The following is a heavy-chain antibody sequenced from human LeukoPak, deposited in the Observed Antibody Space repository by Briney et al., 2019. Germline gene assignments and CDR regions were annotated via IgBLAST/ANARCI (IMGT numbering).Heavy chain of an antibody. Sequence: SQTLSLTCTVSGGSISSGSYYWSWIRQPAGKGLEWIGRIYTSGSTNYNPSLKSRVTISVDTSKNQFSLKLSSVTAADTAVYYCASGYGGYYYMDVWGKGTTVTISS. J-gene: IGHJ6*03. CDR3: ASGYGGYYYMDV. CDR2: IYTSGST. D-gene: IGHD4-23*01. CDR1: GGSISSGSYY. V-gene: IGHV4-61*02.